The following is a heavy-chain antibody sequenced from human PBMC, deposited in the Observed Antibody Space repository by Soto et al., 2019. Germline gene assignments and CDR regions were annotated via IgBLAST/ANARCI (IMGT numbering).Heavy chain of an antibody. D-gene: IGHD3-3*01. CDR3: TSYGYYYFWSGTPHAFDI. V-gene: IGHV3-15*01. Sequence: EVQLVESGGGLVKPGGSLRLSCAASGFTFSNAWMSWVRQAPGKGLEWVGRIKSKTDGGTTDYAAPVKGRFTISRDDSKNPQYLQMNSLKTEDTAVYSCTSYGYYYFWSGTPHAFDISAEGTMVNASS. CDR1: GFTFSNAW. CDR2: IKSKTDGGTT. J-gene: IGHJ3*02.